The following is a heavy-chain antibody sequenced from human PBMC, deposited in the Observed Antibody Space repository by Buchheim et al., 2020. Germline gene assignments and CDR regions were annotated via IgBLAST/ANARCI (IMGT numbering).Heavy chain of an antibody. J-gene: IGHJ4*02. V-gene: IGHV4-39*01. Sequence: QLQLQESGPGLVKPSETLSLTCTVSGGSISSSSYYWGWIRQPPGQGLEWIGSIYYSGSTYYNPSLKSRVTRSVVTSNNQFSLKLSSVTAADTAVYYCARHEYSYGYSEWGLDYWGQGTL. CDR2: IYYSGST. CDR3: ARHEYSYGYSEWGLDY. D-gene: IGHD5-18*01. CDR1: GGSISSSSYY.